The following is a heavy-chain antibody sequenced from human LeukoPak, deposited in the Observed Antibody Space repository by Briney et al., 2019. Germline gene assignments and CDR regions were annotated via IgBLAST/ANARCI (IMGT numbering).Heavy chain of an antibody. J-gene: IGHJ6*02. V-gene: IGHV4-34*01. CDR1: GGAFSDYY. CDR3: ARRVRGVIIGFYYYNGMDV. CDR2: INHSGAT. Sequence: SETLSLTCAVYGGAFSDYYRTWIRQSPGKGLEWIGEINHSGATDYNPSLKSRVTLSVDTSKNQFSLKVRSVTAADTAVYYCARRVRGVIIGFYYYNGMDVWGQGTTVTVSS. D-gene: IGHD3-10*01.